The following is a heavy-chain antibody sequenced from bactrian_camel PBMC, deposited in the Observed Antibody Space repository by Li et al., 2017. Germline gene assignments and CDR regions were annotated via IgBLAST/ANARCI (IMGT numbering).Heavy chain of an antibody. CDR3: AKGDRSYGDSCRNKY. CDR2: INSDGDTI. V-gene: IGHV3S1*01. D-gene: IGHD6*01. J-gene: IGHJ4*01. Sequence: HVQLVESGGGLVQPGGSLRLSCAASGFTFSRYWMYWLRHVPGKGLEWVSSINSDGDTILYQNSVKGRFTIARDNAKSTVYLQMNSLKPEDSAIYYCAKGDRSYGDSCRNKYWGQGTQVTVS. CDR1: GFTFSRYW.